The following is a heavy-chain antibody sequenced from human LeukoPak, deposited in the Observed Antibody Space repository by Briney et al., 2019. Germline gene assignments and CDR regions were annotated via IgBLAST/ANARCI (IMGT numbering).Heavy chain of an antibody. D-gene: IGHD3-22*01. J-gene: IGHJ5*02. CDR2: IIPIFGTA. CDR1: GGPFSSYA. CDR3: ARHYYDSSGYDNSYFDP. Sequence: ASVKVSFKASGGPFSSYAISWVRQAPGQGLEWMGGIIPIFGTANYAQKFQGRVTITTDESTSTAYMELSSLRPEDTAVYYCARHYYDSSGYDNSYFDPWGQGTLVTVSS. V-gene: IGHV1-69*05.